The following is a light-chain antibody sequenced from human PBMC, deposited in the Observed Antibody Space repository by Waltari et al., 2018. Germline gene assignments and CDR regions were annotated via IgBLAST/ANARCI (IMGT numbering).Light chain of an antibody. CDR2: AAP. V-gene: IGKV3-20*01. CDR3: QHYGRTPPMYT. Sequence: EIVLTQSPGTLSLSAGERATLSCRASQTVTSHLAWYQQKPGQAPRLLIYAAPSRATGIPDRFSGSGSGTDFALTIIRLEPEDSAVYYCQHYGRTPPMYTFGQGTKLEIK. J-gene: IGKJ2*01. CDR1: QTVTSH.